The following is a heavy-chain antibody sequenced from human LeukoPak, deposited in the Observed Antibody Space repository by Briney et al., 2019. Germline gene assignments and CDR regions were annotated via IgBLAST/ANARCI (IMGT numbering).Heavy chain of an antibody. CDR2: ISGSGGST. V-gene: IGHV3-23*01. D-gene: IGHD3-10*01. CDR1: GFTFSSYA. Sequence: GGSLRLSCAASGFTFSSYAMSWVRQAPGKGLEWVSAISGSGGSTYYADSVKGRFTISRDNSKNTLYLQMNSLRVEDTAVYYCAKDSGNRLYSYADLWGQGILVTVSS. CDR3: AKDSGNRLYSYADL. J-gene: IGHJ5*02.